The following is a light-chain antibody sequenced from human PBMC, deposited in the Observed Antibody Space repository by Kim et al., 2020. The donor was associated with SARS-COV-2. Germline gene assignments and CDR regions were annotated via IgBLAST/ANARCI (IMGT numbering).Light chain of an antibody. Sequence: GQSITISCTGTRLDVGGYNYVSWYQQHPGKAPKLMIYDVHNRPTGVSDRFSGSKSGNTASLTISGLQAEDEADYYCSSWASTTSYVFGTGTMVTVL. CDR3: SSWASTTSYV. CDR1: RLDVGGYNY. V-gene: IGLV2-14*03. CDR2: DVH. J-gene: IGLJ1*01.